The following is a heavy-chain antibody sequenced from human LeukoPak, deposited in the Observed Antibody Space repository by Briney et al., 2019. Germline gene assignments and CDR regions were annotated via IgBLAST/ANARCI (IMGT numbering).Heavy chain of an antibody. CDR3: ARGPEAFDV. Sequence: ASVKVSFKASGYTFTGYYIHWVRQAPGQGLEWMGWINPNSGGTNYAQKFQGRVTMTRDTSITAAYMELSRLTSDDTAVYYCARGPEAFDVWGQGTMVTVSS. CDR2: INPNSGGT. J-gene: IGHJ3*01. V-gene: IGHV1-2*02. D-gene: IGHD1-14*01. CDR1: GYTFTGYY.